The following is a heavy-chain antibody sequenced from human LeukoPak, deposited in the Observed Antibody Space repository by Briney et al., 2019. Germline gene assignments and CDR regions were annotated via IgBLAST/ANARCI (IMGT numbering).Heavy chain of an antibody. V-gene: IGHV4-39*07. CDR1: GGSISSNTYY. Sequence: SETLSLTCTVSGGSISSNTYYWGWIRQPPGKGLEWIGSIYYSGSTYYNPSLKSRVTISVDTSKNQFSLKLSSVTAADTAVYYCARDHRGYYYDSSGFFDYWGQGTLVTVSS. D-gene: IGHD3-22*01. CDR2: IYYSGST. CDR3: ARDHRGYYYDSSGFFDY. J-gene: IGHJ4*02.